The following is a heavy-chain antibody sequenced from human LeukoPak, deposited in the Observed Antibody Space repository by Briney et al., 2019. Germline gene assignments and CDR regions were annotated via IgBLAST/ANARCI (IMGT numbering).Heavy chain of an antibody. V-gene: IGHV1-69*01. CDR3: ASRIGDPDAFDI. CDR2: IIPIFGTA. J-gene: IGHJ3*02. D-gene: IGHD2/OR15-2a*01. CDR1: GGTFSSYA. Sequence: SVKVSCKASGGTFSSYAISWVRQAPGQGLEWMGGIIPIFGTANYAQKFPGRVTITADESTSTAYMELSSLRSEDTAVYYCASRIGDPDAFDIWGQGTMVTVSS.